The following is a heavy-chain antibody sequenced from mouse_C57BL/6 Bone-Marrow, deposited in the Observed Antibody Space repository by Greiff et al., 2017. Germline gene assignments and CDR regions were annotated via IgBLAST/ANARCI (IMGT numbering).Heavy chain of an antibody. Sequence: VQLQQSGPELVKPGASVKISCKASGYSFTGYYMNWVKQSPEKSLEWIGEINPSTGGTTYNQKFKAKATLPVDKSSSTAYMQLKSLTSEDSAVYYCALITTVVATDDYWGQGTTLTVSS. CDR1: GYSFTGYY. CDR2: INPSTGGT. CDR3: ALITTVVATDDY. J-gene: IGHJ2*01. D-gene: IGHD1-1*01. V-gene: IGHV1-42*01.